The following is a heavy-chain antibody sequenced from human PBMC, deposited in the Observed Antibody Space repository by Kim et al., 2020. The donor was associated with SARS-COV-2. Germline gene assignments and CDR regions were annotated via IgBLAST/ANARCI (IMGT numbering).Heavy chain of an antibody. CDR3: ARGGIAVAGNDY. Sequence: NYNPSLKSRVTISVDTSKNQFSLKLSSVTAADTAVYYCARGGIAVAGNDYWGQGTLVTVSS. J-gene: IGHJ4*02. V-gene: IGHV4-34*01. D-gene: IGHD6-19*01.